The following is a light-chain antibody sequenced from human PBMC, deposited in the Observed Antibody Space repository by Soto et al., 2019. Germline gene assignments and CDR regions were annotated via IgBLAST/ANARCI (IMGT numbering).Light chain of an antibody. CDR3: QQYYNVPRT. CDR2: WAS. Sequence: DIVMTQSPDSLSVSLGERAAINFNSVQMFLYSSDNKNYLAWYQQRPGQPPKLLIHWASTRESGVPDRFSGSGSGTDFTLTISSLQAEDLAVYYCQQYYNVPRTFGQGTKVDIK. CDR1: QMFLYSSDNKNY. J-gene: IGKJ1*01. V-gene: IGKV4-1*01.